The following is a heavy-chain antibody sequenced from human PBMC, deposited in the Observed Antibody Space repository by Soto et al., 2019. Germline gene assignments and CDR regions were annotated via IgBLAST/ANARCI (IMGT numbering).Heavy chain of an antibody. D-gene: IGHD3-22*01. V-gene: IGHV4-61*08. CDR3: ARGLYYYDSSGYYNWFDP. J-gene: IGHJ5*02. CDR2: IYYSGST. CDR1: GGSISSGGYY. Sequence: SETLSLTCTVSGGSISSGGYYWSWIRHPPGKVLEWIVYIYYSGSTNYNPSLKSRVTISLDTSNNQFSLKLSSVTSSYTAVYYCARGLYYYDSSGYYNWFDPWGQGTLVTVSS.